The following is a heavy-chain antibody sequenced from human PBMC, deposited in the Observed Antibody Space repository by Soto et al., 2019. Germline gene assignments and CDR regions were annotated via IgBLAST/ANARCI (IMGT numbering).Heavy chain of an antibody. J-gene: IGHJ5*02. CDR1: GYTFTGHY. Sequence: QVQLVQSGAEVKKPGASVKVSCKASGYTFTGHYIHWVRQAPGQGPEGMGEISPVTGGTKYAQKFQGRVTITADESTSTAYMELSSLRSEDTAVYYCARGVRDGYNLNWFDPWGQGTLVTVSS. CDR3: ARGVRDGYNLNWFDP. D-gene: IGHD5-12*01. V-gene: IGHV1-2*02. CDR2: ISPVTGGT.